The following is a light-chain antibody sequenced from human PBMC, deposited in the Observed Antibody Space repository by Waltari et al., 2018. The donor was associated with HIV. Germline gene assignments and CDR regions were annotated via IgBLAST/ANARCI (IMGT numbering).Light chain of an antibody. Sequence: SYELTQPPSVSVSPAQTARITCSGVALPKNSDSWYQKKPRQAPVLVIYKDSERPSGIPERFSGSSLGATVTLTISGVQAEDEADYYCESADSSGTWVFGGGTKLTVL. CDR2: KDS. V-gene: IGLV3-25*03. CDR1: ALPKNS. J-gene: IGLJ3*02. CDR3: ESADSSGTWV.